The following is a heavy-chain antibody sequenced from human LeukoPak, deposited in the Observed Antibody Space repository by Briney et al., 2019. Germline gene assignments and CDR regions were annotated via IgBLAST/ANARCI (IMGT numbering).Heavy chain of an antibody. J-gene: IGHJ5*02. CDR3: ARVCNCSGGSCYLSRATPRFEP. Sequence: PSETLSLTCAVYGGSFSGYYWSWIRQPPGKGLEWIGEINHSGSTNYNPSPKGRVTISVNTSKNQFSLKLSSVTAAEPAGHYVARVCNCSGGSCYLSRATPRFEPWGQGTLVTVSS. V-gene: IGHV4-34*01. CDR2: INHSGST. CDR1: GGSFSGYY. D-gene: IGHD2-15*01.